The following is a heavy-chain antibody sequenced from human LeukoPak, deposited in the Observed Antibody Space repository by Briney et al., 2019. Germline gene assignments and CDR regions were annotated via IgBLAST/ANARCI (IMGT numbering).Heavy chain of an antibody. D-gene: IGHD6-13*01. CDR1: GFTFSNYA. V-gene: IGHV3-23*01. CDR3: AKRQVSAAPGALDY. Sequence: PGGSLRLSCAAPGFTFSNYAMIWVRQAPGKGLEWVSAISGSGGNPYYADSVEGRFTVSRDNSKSTLHLQLNSLRAEDTAVYYCAKRQVSAAPGALDYWGQGTLLTVSS. CDR2: ISGSGGNP. J-gene: IGHJ4*02.